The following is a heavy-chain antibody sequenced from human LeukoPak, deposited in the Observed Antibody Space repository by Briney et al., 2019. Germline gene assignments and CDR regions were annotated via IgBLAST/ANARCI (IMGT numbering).Heavy chain of an antibody. V-gene: IGHV1-8*01. CDR1: GYTFTNYD. D-gene: IGHD6-13*01. J-gene: IGHJ4*02. Sequence: ASVKVSCKASGYTFTNYDINWVRQATGQGLEWMGWMNPNSGNTGYAQKFQGRVTMTRNTSISTAYMELSSLRSEDTAVYYCARGPAILTSLSIAAAPPDFDYWGQGTLVTVSS. CDR3: ARGPAILTSLSIAAAPPDFDY. CDR2: MNPNSGNT.